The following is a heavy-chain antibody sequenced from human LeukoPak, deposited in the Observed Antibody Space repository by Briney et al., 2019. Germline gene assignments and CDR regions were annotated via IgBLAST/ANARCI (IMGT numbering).Heavy chain of an antibody. J-gene: IGHJ4*02. CDR1: GFTFSNYW. CDR3: AISSGWYN. V-gene: IGHV3-74*01. D-gene: IGHD6-19*01. CDR2: ISGDGSTT. Sequence: GGSLRLSCAASGFTFSNYWKHWVRQPPGKGLVWVSRISGDGSTTNYADSVRGRFTISRDNAKNTLYLQMNSLRAEDTAVYYCAISSGWYNWGQGTLVTVSS.